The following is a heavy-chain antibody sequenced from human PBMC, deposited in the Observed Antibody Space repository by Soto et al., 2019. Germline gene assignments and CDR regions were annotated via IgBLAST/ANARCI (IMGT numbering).Heavy chain of an antibody. CDR3: ARDLSQAMCSGGSCYLSWFDP. Sequence: QVQLQESGPGLVKPSQTLSLTCTVSGGSISSGDYYWSWIRQPPGKGLEWIGYIYYSGSTYYNPSLKSRVTISVDTSKTQFSLKLSSVTAADTAVYYCARDLSQAMCSGGSCYLSWFDPWGQGTLVTVPS. J-gene: IGHJ5*02. D-gene: IGHD2-15*01. V-gene: IGHV4-30-4*01. CDR1: GGSISSGDYY. CDR2: IYYSGST.